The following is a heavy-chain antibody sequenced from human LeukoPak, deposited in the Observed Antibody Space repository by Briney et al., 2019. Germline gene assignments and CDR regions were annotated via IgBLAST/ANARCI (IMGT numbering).Heavy chain of an antibody. CDR3: AREAGYDFWSGYMDV. D-gene: IGHD3-3*01. CDR2: ISSSSSTI. J-gene: IGHJ6*03. CDR1: GFTFSSYS. Sequence: GGSLRLSCAASGFTFSSYSMNWVRQAPGKGLEWVSYISSSSSTIYYADSVKGRFTISRDNAKNSLYLQMNSLRAEDTAVYYCAREAGYDFWSGYMDVWGKGTTVTVSS. V-gene: IGHV3-48*01.